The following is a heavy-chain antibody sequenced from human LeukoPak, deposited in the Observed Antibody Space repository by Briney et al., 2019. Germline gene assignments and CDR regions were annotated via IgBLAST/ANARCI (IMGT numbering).Heavy chain of an antibody. D-gene: IGHD6-19*01. CDR2: IIPIFGTA. CDR1: VGTFSSYA. CDR3: ARERFEAGRVDY. V-gene: IGHV1-69*05. Sequence: SSVKVSCKASVGTFSSYAISWVRQAPGQGLDWMGRIIPIFGTANYAQKFQGRVTITTDESTSTAYMELSSLRSEDTAVYYCARERFEAGRVDYWGQGTLVTVFS. J-gene: IGHJ4*02.